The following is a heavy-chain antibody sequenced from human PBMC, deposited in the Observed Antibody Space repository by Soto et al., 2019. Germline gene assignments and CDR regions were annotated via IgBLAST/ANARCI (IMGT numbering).Heavy chain of an antibody. Sequence: GPSVKVSCKASGYTFTGYYMHWVRQAPGQGLEWMGWINPNSGGTNYAQKFQGRVTMTRDTSISTAYMELSRLRSDDTAVYYCAREEVRFLEWLLSPRYGMDVWGQGTTVTVSS. V-gene: IGHV1-2*02. CDR3: AREEVRFLEWLLSPRYGMDV. CDR2: INPNSGGT. D-gene: IGHD3-3*01. J-gene: IGHJ6*02. CDR1: GYTFTGYY.